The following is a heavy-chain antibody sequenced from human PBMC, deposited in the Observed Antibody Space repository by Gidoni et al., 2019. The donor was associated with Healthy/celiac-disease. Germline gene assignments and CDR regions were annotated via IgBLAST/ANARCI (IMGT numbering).Heavy chain of an antibody. CDR2: IYYSGST. Sequence: QVQLQESGPGLVKPSETLSLTCTVSGCSISSYYWSWIRQPPGKGLEWIGYIYYSGSTNYHPSLKSRVTISVDTSKNQFSLKLSSVTAADTAVYYCARQLQYYDILTGYSDHRFDYWGQGTLVTVSS. CDR3: ARQLQYYDILTGYSDHRFDY. D-gene: IGHD3-9*01. J-gene: IGHJ4*02. V-gene: IGHV4-59*08. CDR1: GCSISSYY.